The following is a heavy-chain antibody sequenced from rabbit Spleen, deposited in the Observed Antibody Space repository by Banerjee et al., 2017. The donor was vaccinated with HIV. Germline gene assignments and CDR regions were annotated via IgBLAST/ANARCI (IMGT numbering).Heavy chain of an antibody. CDR3: ARGLGYGVGGHAISRLDL. CDR2: IYAGGGDYT. V-gene: IGHV1S43*01. D-gene: IGHD6-1*01. J-gene: IGHJ6*01. CDR1: GFDINNYH. Sequence: QEPLKESGGGLVTPGGNLTLSCKASGFDINNYHMCWVRQAPGKGLEWIACIYAGGGDYTSYASWAKGRFSVTRSTSLNTVTLQVNSLTVADTATYLCARGLGYGVGGHAISRLDLWGPGTLVTVS.